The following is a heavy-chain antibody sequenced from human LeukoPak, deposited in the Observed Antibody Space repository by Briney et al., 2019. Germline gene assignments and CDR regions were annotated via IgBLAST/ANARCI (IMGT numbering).Heavy chain of an antibody. V-gene: IGHV1-18*01. CDR3: ARSPVLRFPDY. CDR1: GYTFTSYG. D-gene: IGHD3-3*01. J-gene: IGHJ4*02. CDR2: ISAYNGNT. Sequence: HRASVKVSCNASGYTFTSYGISWVRQAPGQGLEWMGWISAYNGNTNYAQKLQRRVTMTTDTSTSTAYMELRSLRSDDTAVYYCARSPVLRFPDYWGQGTLVTVSS.